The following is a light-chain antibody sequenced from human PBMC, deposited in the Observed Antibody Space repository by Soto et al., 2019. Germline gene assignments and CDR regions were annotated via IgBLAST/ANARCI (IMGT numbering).Light chain of an antibody. Sequence: EIVMTQSPATLSVSPGERATLSCRACQNIHTNLAWYQQKPGQAPRLLFYGASTGATGLPARFSGSGSGTEFTLTINSLQAEDCAVYYCQQYDNWPPAWTFGQGTKVDIK. V-gene: IGKV3-15*01. CDR2: GAS. CDR3: QQYDNWPPAWT. J-gene: IGKJ1*01. CDR1: QNIHTN.